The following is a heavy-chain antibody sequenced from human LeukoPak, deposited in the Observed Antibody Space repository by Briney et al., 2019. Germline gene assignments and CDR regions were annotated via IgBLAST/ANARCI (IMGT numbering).Heavy chain of an antibody. Sequence: ASVKVTCKAFGYTFTSYAMNWVRQAPGQGLEWMGGIIPIFGTANYAQKFQGRVTITADESTSTAYMELSSLRSEDTAVYYCASTTMVRGVHDYWGQGTLVTVSS. CDR2: IIPIFGTA. CDR1: GYTFTSYA. D-gene: IGHD3-10*01. J-gene: IGHJ4*02. CDR3: ASTTMVRGVHDY. V-gene: IGHV1-69*13.